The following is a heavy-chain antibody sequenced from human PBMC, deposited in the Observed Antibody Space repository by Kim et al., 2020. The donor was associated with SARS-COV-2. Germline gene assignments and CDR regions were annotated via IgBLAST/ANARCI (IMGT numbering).Heavy chain of an antibody. CDR3: AKDRAYFEILTGRTLDY. V-gene: IGHV3-30*02. D-gene: IGHD3-9*01. Sequence: VQGRFTISRDDSKNTLYLQMNSLRAEDTAVYYCAKDRAYFEILTGRTLDYWGQGTLVTVSS. J-gene: IGHJ4*02.